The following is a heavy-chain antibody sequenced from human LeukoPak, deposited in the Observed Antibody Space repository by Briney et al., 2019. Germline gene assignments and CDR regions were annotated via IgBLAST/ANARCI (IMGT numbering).Heavy chain of an antibody. D-gene: IGHD1-26*01. CDR2: ISESGSYT. V-gene: IGHV3-11*03. CDR1: GFTFSSYA. CDR3: ARLGVGATRDAFDI. Sequence: GGSLRLSCAASGFTFSSYAMSWIRQAPGQGLEWISYISESGSYTNYPDSVKGRFTISRDNAKNSLYLQLNSLRAEDTAVYYCARLGVGATRDAFDIWGQGTMVTVSS. J-gene: IGHJ3*02.